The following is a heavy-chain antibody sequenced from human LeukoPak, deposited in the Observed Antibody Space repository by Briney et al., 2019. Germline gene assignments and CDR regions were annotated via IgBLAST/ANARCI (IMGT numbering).Heavy chain of an antibody. J-gene: IGHJ4*02. V-gene: IGHV3-48*04. CDR2: ISSSSSTI. CDR3: AKDSKGYCSTTSCHGSDY. D-gene: IGHD2-2*01. Sequence: GGSLRLSCAASGFTFSSYSMNWVRQAPGKGLEWVSSISSSSSTIYYADSVKGRFTISRDNAKNSLYLQMKSLRAEDTAVYYCAKDSKGYCSTTSCHGSDYWGQGTLVTVSS. CDR1: GFTFSSYS.